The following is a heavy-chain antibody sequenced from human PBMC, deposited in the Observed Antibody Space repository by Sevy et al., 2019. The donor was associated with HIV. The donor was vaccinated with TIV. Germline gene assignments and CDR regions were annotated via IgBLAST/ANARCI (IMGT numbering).Heavy chain of an antibody. D-gene: IGHD4-17*01. CDR2: ITRNSYEAYGGTR. CDR1: GFTFDDYD. J-gene: IGHJ4*02. Sequence: GESLKISCTASGFTFDDYDMSWFRQAPGKGLEWVAFITRNSYEAYGGTREYAASVKGRFTISRDDSKSIAYLQMNSLKTEDTAMYYCSRALATAVTTEYYFDYWGQGTLVTVSS. V-gene: IGHV3-49*03. CDR3: SRALATAVTTEYYFDY.